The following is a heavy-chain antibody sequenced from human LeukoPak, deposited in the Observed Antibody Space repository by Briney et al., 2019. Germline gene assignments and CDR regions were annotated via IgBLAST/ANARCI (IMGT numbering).Heavy chain of an antibody. CDR3: ARDYDILTTENWFDP. J-gene: IGHJ5*02. CDR2: ISSSGSYI. D-gene: IGHD3-9*01. CDR1: EFTFSSYS. Sequence: PGGSLRLSCAASEFTFSSYSMNWVRQAPGKGLEWVSSISSSGSYIYYADSVKGRFTISRDNAKNSLYLQMNSLRAEDTAVYYCARDYDILTTENWFDPWGQGTLVTVSS. V-gene: IGHV3-21*01.